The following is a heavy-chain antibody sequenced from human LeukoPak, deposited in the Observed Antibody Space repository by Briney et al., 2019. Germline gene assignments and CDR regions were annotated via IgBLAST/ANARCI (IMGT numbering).Heavy chain of an antibody. J-gene: IGHJ4*02. CDR3: ARSRSSGYYFDY. CDR2: MNPNSGNT. Sequence: ASVKVSCKASGGTFSSYAISWVRQAPGQGLEWMGWMNPNSGNTGYAQKFQGRVTMTRNTSISTAYMELSSLRSEDTAVYYCARSRSSGYYFDYWGQGTLVTVSS. D-gene: IGHD3-22*01. V-gene: IGHV1-8*02. CDR1: GGTFSSYA.